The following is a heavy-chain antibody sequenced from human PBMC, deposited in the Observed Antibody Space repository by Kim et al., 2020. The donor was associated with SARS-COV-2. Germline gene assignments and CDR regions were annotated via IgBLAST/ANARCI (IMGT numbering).Heavy chain of an antibody. CDR2: ISGWGET. J-gene: IGHJ4*02. Sequence: GGSLRLSCAATGFTFSKYSMTWVRQAPGKGLEWVSSISGWGETYYADSVKGRFAVSRDNSKSTVFLQVNSLRAEDTAIYYCAKRSDYSITWHFDYWGQGTLVTVFS. CDR3: AKRSDYSITWHFDY. D-gene: IGHD6-13*01. V-gene: IGHV3-23*01. CDR1: GFTFSKYS.